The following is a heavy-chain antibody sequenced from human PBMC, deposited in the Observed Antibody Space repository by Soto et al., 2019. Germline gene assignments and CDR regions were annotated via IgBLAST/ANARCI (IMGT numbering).Heavy chain of an antibody. J-gene: IGHJ4*02. CDR2: ISYDGSNK. CDR3: AKDGPQLGFDY. CDR1: GFTFSSYG. V-gene: IGHV3-30*18. Sequence: GGSLRLSCAASGFTFSSYGMHWVRQAPGKGLEWVAVISYDGSNKYYADSLKGRFTISRDNSKNTLFLQMNSLRAEDTAVYYCAKDGPQLGFDYWGQGTLVTVSS. D-gene: IGHD6-13*01.